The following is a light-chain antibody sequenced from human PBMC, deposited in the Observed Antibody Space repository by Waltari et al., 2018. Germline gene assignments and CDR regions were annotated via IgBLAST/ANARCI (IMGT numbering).Light chain of an antibody. J-gene: IGKJ5*01. V-gene: IGKV2-28*01. Sequence: DIVMTQSPLSLPVTPGEPASISCRSSLGLLDSNGYHYLDWYLQKPGQAPQLLIYLGSNRASGVPDRFSGSGSGTDFTLKISRVEAEDVGVYYCMQALQTPRTFGQGTGLEIK. CDR3: MQALQTPRT. CDR1: LGLLDSNGYHY. CDR2: LGS.